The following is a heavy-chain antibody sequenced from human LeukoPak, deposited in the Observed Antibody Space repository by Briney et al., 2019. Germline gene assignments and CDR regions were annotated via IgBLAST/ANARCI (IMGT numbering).Heavy chain of an antibody. J-gene: IGHJ4*02. CDR1: GGTISSSSYY. CDR2: IYYSGST. CDR3: ARHAYYDFWSGYYSPPGYFDY. V-gene: IGHV4-39*01. Sequence: SETLSLTCTVSGGTISSSSYYWVWIPQPPGKGLEWIGSIYYSGSTYYNPSLQCPVTIYVDTSKNQFSLKLSSVTAADTAVYYCARHAYYDFWSGYYSPPGYFDYWGQGTLGTVSS. D-gene: IGHD3-3*01.